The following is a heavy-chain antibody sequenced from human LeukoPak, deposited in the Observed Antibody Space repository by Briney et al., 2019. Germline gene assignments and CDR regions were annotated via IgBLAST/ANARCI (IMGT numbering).Heavy chain of an antibody. Sequence: QSGGSLRLSCAASGFTFSSYSMNWVRQAPGKGLEWVSYISSSSSTIYYADSVKGRFTISRDNAKNSLYLQMNSLRAEDTAVYYCARPKMRTSLMDAFDIWGQGTMVTVSS. CDR2: ISSSSSTI. CDR1: GFTFSSYS. J-gene: IGHJ3*02. V-gene: IGHV3-48*04. CDR3: ARPKMRTSLMDAFDI. D-gene: IGHD3-16*01.